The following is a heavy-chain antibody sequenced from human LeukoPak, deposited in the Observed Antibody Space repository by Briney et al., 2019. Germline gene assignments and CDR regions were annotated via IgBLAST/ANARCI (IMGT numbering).Heavy chain of an antibody. CDR3: ARDHHSGALDY. D-gene: IGHD1-26*01. CDR1: GFTFSTAW. CDR2: INQGGSVT. V-gene: IGHV3-7*01. J-gene: IGHJ4*02. Sequence: GGSLRLSCAPSGFTFSTAWMTWVRQAPGKRLEWLGNINQGGSVTNYVDSVKGRFSISRDNAKNTMYLQMSSLRVEDTAVYYCARDHHSGALDYWGQGTLVTVSS.